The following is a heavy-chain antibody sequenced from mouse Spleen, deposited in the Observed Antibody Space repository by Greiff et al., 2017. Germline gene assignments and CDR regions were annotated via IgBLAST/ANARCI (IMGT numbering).Heavy chain of an antibody. CDR3: ASTYYYDGSYYYAMDY. J-gene: IGHJ4*01. D-gene: IGHD1-1*01. Sequence: QVQLKESGPGLVQPSQSLSITCTVSGFSLTSYGVHWVRQSPGKGLEWLGVIWSGGSTDYNAAFISRLSISKDNSKSQVFFKMNSLQADDTAIYYCASTYYYDGSYYYAMDYWGQGTSVTVSS. CDR2: IWSGGST. CDR1: GFSLTSYG. V-gene: IGHV2-2*01.